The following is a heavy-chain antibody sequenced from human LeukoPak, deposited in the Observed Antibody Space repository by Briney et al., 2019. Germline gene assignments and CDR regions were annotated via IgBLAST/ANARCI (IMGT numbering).Heavy chain of an antibody. CDR2: IYYSGST. CDR3: ARVGCVGATARPRPYYGMDV. CDR1: AASITTYY. D-gene: IGHD1-26*01. Sequence: SETLSLTCPVPAASITTYYWSWIRQPPGKGLEWIGYIYYSGSTNYNPSLKSRVTISVDTSKNQFSLKLSSVTAADTAVYYCARVGCVGATARPRPYYGMDVWGQGTTVTVSS. J-gene: IGHJ6*02. V-gene: IGHV4-59*12.